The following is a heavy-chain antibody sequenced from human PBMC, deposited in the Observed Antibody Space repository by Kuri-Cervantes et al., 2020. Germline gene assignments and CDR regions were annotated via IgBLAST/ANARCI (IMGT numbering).Heavy chain of an antibody. CDR3: ARAALRYFPLPY. CDR2: INAGNGNT. J-gene: IGHJ4*02. Sequence: ASVKVSCKASGYTFTSYAMHWERQAPGQRLEWMGWINAGNGNTKYSQKFQGRVTITRDTSASTAYMELSSLRSEDTAVYYCARAALRYFPLPYWGQGTLVTVSS. V-gene: IGHV1-3*01. CDR1: GYTFTSYA. D-gene: IGHD3-9*01.